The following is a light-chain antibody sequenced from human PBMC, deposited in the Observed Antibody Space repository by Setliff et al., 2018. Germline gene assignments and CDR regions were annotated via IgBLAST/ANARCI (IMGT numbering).Light chain of an antibody. CDR1: SNDVGSYDL. CDR3: NAYTAGTTYV. V-gene: IGLV2-14*03. CDR2: GVL. Sequence: QSVLTQPASVSGSPGHSITISCSGTSNDVGSYDLVSWYQQHPGKAPNLIIYGVLYRPSGVSSRFSVSKSSNPASLTISGLKTEDDADYYCNAYTAGTTYVCGTGTKVNDL. J-gene: IGLJ1*01.